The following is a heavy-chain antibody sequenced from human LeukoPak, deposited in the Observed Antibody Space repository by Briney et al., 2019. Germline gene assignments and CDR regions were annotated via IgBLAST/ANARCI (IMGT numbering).Heavy chain of an antibody. CDR2: INHSGST. CDR3: ARGLTGVKLERRGVNDP. J-gene: IGHJ5*02. V-gene: IGHV4-34*01. CDR1: GGSFSGYY. Sequence: SETLPLTCAVYGGSFSGYYWSWIRQPPGKGLEWIGEINHSGSTNYNPSLKSRVTISVDTSKNQFSLKLSSVTAADTAVYYCARGLTGVKLERRGVNDPWGQGTLVTVSS. D-gene: IGHD1-1*01.